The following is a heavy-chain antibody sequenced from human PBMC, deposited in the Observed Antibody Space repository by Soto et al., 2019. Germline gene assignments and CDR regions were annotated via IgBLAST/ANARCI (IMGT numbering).Heavy chain of an antibody. CDR2: ISYDGSNK. CDR1: GFTFSSYA. D-gene: IGHD6-19*01. Sequence: QVQLVESGGGVVQPGRSLRLSCAASGFTFSSYAMHWVRQAPGKGLEWVAVISYDGSNKYYADSVKGRFTISRDNSKNTLYQQMNSLRAEDTAVYYCASPFIRSGWYLGDYWGQGTLVTVSS. CDR3: ASPFIRSGWYLGDY. J-gene: IGHJ4*02. V-gene: IGHV3-30-3*01.